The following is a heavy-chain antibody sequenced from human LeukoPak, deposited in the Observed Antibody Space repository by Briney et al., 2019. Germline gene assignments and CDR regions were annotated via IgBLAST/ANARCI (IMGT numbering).Heavy chain of an antibody. CDR2: ISGSGDNT. V-gene: IGHV3-23*01. Sequence: PGGSLRLSCAASGFTFSGFAMSWVRRTPGKGLEWVSGISGSGDNTLYADSVKGRFTISSDNSKNTLYLQMNSLRAEDTAIYYCAKDCNGGNCYIDYWGQGTLVTVAS. CDR1: GFTFSGFA. J-gene: IGHJ4*02. CDR3: AKDCNGGNCYIDY. D-gene: IGHD2-15*01.